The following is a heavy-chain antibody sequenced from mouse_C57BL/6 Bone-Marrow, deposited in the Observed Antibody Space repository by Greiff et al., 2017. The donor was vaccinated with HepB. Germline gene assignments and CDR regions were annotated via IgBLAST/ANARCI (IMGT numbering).Heavy chain of an antibody. V-gene: IGHV1-15*01. Sequence: QVQLKESGAELVRPGASVTLSCKASGYTFTDYEMHWVKQTPVHGLEWIGAIDPETGGTAYNQKFKGKAILTADKSSSTAYMELRSLTSEDSAVYYCTRGGVITTVVAEWYFDVWGTGTTVTVSS. CDR3: TRGGVITTVVAEWYFDV. D-gene: IGHD1-1*01. J-gene: IGHJ1*03. CDR1: GYTFTDYE. CDR2: IDPETGGT.